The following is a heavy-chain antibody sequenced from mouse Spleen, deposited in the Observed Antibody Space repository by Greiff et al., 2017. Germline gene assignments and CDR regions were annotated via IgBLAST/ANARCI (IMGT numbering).Heavy chain of an antibody. Sequence: VQLQQPGAELVRPGSSVKLSCKASGYTFTSYWMDWVKQRPGQGLEWIGNIYPSDSETHYNQKFKDKATLTVDKSSSTAYMQLSSLTSEDSAVYYCARGAGTSWYYWGQGTTLTVSS. CDR2: IYPSDSET. CDR3: ARGAGTSWYY. V-gene: IGHV1-61*01. J-gene: IGHJ2*01. CDR1: GYTFTSYW. D-gene: IGHD4-1*01.